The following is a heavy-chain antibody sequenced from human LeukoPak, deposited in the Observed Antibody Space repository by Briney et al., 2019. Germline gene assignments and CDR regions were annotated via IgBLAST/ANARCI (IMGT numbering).Heavy chain of an antibody. CDR2: MNPNSGNT. CDR1: GYTFTVYD. J-gene: IGHJ4*02. Sequence: GASVKVSFKASGYTFTVYDINWVRQASGQGLEWMGWMNPNSGNTGYAQKFQGRVTMTRDTSTSTAYMELSSLRSEDTAVYYCARGASRSFDYWGQGTLVTVSS. CDR3: ARGASRSFDY. V-gene: IGHV1-8*02.